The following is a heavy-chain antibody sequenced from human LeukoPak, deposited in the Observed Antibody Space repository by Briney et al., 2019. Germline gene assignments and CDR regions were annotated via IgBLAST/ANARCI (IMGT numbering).Heavy chain of an antibody. CDR1: GASISGYF. D-gene: IGHD3-16*01. CDR2: INHSGST. Sequence: SETLSLTCTVSGASISGYFWSWIRQPPGKGLEWIGEINHSGSTNYNPSLKSRVTISVDTSKNQFSLKLSSVTAADTAVYYCAREPWGGSNWGQGTLVTVSS. J-gene: IGHJ4*02. CDR3: AREPWGGSN. V-gene: IGHV4-34*01.